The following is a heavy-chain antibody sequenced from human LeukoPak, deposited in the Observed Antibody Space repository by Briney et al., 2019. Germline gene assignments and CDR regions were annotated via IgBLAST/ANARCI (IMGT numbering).Heavy chain of an antibody. CDR3: ARRDNVVVVAAFDS. Sequence: GGSLRLSCEVSGFTFSNHDMAWVRQAPGKGLEGVSRISGSGESRDYIDSVKSRFTISRDNSKNTLYLEMTSLRDEDTAVYYCARRDNVVVVAAFDSWGQGTLVTVSS. CDR1: GFTFSNHD. J-gene: IGHJ5*02. V-gene: IGHV3-23*01. CDR2: ISGSGESR. D-gene: IGHD2-15*01.